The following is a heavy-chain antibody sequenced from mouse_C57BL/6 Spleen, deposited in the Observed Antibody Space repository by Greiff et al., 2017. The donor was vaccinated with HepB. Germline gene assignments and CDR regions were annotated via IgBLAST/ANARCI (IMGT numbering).Heavy chain of an antibody. V-gene: IGHV1-72*01. Sequence: QVQLQQSGAELVKPGASVKLSCKASGYTFTSYWMHWVKQRPGRGLEWIGRIDPNSGGTKYNEKFKSKATLTVDKPSSTAYMQLSSLTSEDSAVYYCALYYGSPYYYAMDYWGQGTSVTVSS. CDR3: ALYYGSPYYYAMDY. CDR1: GYTFTSYW. CDR2: IDPNSGGT. J-gene: IGHJ4*01. D-gene: IGHD1-1*01.